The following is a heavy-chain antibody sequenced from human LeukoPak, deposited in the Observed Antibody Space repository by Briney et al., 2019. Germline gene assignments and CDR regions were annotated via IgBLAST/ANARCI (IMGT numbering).Heavy chain of an antibody. J-gene: IGHJ4*02. Sequence: PGGSLRLSCAASGFTFSTFSMNWVRQAPGKGLEWVAYISSSANTTYYADSVKGRFTISRDNSKNSLYLQMNSLRADDTAVYFCERDGFCDFWGQGALVTVSS. CDR2: ISSSANTT. V-gene: IGHV3-48*01. CDR3: ERDGFCDF. D-gene: IGHD3-3*01. CDR1: GFTFSTFS.